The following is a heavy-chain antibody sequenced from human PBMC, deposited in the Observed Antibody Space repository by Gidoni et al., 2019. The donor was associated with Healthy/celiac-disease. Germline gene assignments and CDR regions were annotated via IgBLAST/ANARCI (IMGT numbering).Heavy chain of an antibody. D-gene: IGHD2-2*01. CDR3: AILVVPAAIVPFDYFDF. V-gene: IGHV3-21*01. J-gene: IGHJ4*02. CDR2: LLSSRSYL. Sequence: EVERVESGGGLVKRGGARRLSCAAEGGTLSSDSMHWVRQAPGMGLAWVSSLLSSRSYLSYADSVNGRFTISRDTATNSLYLHMTSLRAEDTAVYYCAILVVPAAIVPFDYFDFWGQGTLVTVSS. CDR1: GGTLSSDS.